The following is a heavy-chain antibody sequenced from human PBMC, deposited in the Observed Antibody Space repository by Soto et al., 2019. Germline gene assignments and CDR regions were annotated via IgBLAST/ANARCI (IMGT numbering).Heavy chain of an antibody. CDR2: INPNSGGT. Sequence: ASVKVSCKASGYTFTGYYMHWVRQAPGQGLEWMGWINPNSGGTNYAQKFQGWVTMTRDTSISTAYMELRSLRSDDTAVYYCARDIEVGSTTGYDYWGQGTLVTVSS. J-gene: IGHJ4*02. D-gene: IGHD6-19*01. CDR1: GYTFTGYY. CDR3: ARDIEVGSTTGYDY. V-gene: IGHV1-2*04.